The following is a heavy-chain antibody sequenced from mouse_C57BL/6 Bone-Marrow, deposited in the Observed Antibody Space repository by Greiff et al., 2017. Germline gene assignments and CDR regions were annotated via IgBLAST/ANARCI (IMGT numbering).Heavy chain of an antibody. V-gene: IGHV1-26*01. CDR3: SIGDYSNYVSMDY. D-gene: IGHD2-5*01. J-gene: IGHJ4*01. CDR2: INPNNGGT. CDR1: GYTFTDYY. Sequence: EVQLQQSGPELVKPGASVKISCKASGYTFTDYYMNWVKQSHGKSLEWIGDINPNNGGTSYNQKCKGKATLTVDKASSTAYMALRSLTSEDSAVYYCSIGDYSNYVSMDYWGQGTSVTVSS.